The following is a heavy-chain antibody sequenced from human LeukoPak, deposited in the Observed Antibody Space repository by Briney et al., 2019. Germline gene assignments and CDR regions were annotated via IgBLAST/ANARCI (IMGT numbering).Heavy chain of an antibody. D-gene: IGHD3-22*01. CDR1: GFTVSSNY. CDR2: ISGSGDST. J-gene: IGHJ4*02. Sequence: GGSLRLSCAASGFTVSSNYMSWVRQAPGKGLEWVSAISGSGDSTHNADSVKGRFTISRDNSKNTLYLQMNSLRAEDTAVYYCAKDSYDSSGYDYFDYWGQGTLVTVSS. V-gene: IGHV3-23*01. CDR3: AKDSYDSSGYDYFDY.